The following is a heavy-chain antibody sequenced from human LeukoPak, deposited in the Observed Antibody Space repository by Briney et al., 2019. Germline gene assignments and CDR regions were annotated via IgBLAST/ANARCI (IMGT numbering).Heavy chain of an antibody. CDR3: ARDRIQLWYYFDY. CDR1: GFTLSSYS. CDR2: ISSRSSNI. D-gene: IGHD5-18*01. Sequence: GGSLRLSCAASGFTLSSYSMNWVRQAPGKGLEWVSSISSRSSNIYYADSVKGRFTISRDNAKNSLYLQMNSLRAEDTAVYYCARDRIQLWYYFDYWGQGTLVTVSS. V-gene: IGHV3-21*01. J-gene: IGHJ4*02.